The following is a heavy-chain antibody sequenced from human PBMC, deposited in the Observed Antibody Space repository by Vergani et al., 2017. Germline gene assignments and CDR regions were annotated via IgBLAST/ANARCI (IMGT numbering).Heavy chain of an antibody. CDR3: ARSDIVVVPAANPWNWFDP. Sequence: QVQLVQSGAEVKKPGASVKVSCKVSGYTLTELSMHWVRQAPGKGLEWMGGFDPEDGETIYAQKFQGRVTMTEDTSTDTAYMELSSLRSEDTAVYYCARSDIVVVPAANPWNWFDPWGQGTLVTVSS. CDR2: FDPEDGET. V-gene: IGHV1-24*01. J-gene: IGHJ5*02. CDR1: GYTLTELS. D-gene: IGHD2-2*01.